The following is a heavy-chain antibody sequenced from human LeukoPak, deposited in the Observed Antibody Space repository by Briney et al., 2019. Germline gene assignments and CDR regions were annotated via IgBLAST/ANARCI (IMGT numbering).Heavy chain of an antibody. CDR1: GGSFSGYY. Sequence: PSETLSLTCAVYGGSFSGYYWSWIRQPPGKGLEWIGEINHSGSTNYNPSLKSRVTISVDTSKNQFSLKLSSVTAADTAVYYCARYYAPRRYNWFDSWGQGTLVTVSS. CDR2: INHSGST. D-gene: IGHD3-16*01. CDR3: ARYYAPRRYNWFDS. J-gene: IGHJ5*01. V-gene: IGHV4-34*01.